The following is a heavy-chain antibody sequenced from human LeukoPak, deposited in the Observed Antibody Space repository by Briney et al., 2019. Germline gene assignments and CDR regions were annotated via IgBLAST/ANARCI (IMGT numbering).Heavy chain of an antibody. CDR1: GFTFSSCA. V-gene: IGHV3-23*01. Sequence: HPGGSLRLSCAASGFTFSSCAMSWVRQAPGKGLEWVSAISGSGGSTYYADSVKGRFTISRDNSKNTLYLQMNSLRAEDTAVYYCAREIAATGAFDYWGQGTLVTVSS. CDR3: AREIAATGAFDY. D-gene: IGHD6-13*01. J-gene: IGHJ4*02. CDR2: ISGSGGST.